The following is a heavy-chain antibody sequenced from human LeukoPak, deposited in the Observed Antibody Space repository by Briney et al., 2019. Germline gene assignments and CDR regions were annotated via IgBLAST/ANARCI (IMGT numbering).Heavy chain of an antibody. V-gene: IGHV3-53*04. CDR3: ARRQHVNWGFDL. D-gene: IGHD6-6*01. Sequence: GGSLRLSCAASGFTFSSHAMRWVRQAPGEGLEWLSVFYRTTGQFYADSVKGRFIISRHDSNNTLSLQMNSLRPEDTAVYYCARRQHVNWGFDLWGRGTLVTVSS. J-gene: IGHJ2*01. CDR1: GFTFSSHA. CDR2: FYRTTGQ.